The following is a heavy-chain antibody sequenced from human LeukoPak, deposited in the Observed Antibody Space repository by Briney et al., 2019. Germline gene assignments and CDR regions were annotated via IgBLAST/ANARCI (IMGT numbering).Heavy chain of an antibody. V-gene: IGHV4-38-2*02. CDR2: IYHSGST. CDR1: GYSISSGYY. J-gene: IGHJ4*02. Sequence: SETLSLTCTVSGYSISSGYYWGWIRQPPGKGLEWIGSIYHSGSTYYNPSLKSRVTISVDTSKNQFSLKLSSVTAADTAVYYCARAVLTIFGVVTNYYFDYWGQGTLVTVSS. D-gene: IGHD3-3*01. CDR3: ARAVLTIFGVVTNYYFDY.